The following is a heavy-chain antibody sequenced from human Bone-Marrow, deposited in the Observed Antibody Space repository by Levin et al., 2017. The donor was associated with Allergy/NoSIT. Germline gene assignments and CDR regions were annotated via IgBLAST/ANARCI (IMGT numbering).Heavy chain of an antibody. CDR1: GFTFSRSW. CDR3: ARQYRLEVGTTLYFDY. CDR2: IKHGGSEK. Sequence: GGSLRLSCVASGFTFSRSWMSWVRQAPGKGLEWVANIKHGGSEKYYVDSVKGRFTISRDNDKNSLYLQINSLRAEDTAIYYCARQYRLEVGTTLYFDYWGQGTLVTVSS. D-gene: IGHD1-26*01. V-gene: IGHV3-7*01. J-gene: IGHJ4*02.